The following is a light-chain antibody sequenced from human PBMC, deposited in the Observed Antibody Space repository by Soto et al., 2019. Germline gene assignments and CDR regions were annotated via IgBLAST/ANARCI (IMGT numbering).Light chain of an antibody. CDR1: SSNIGAGYD. J-gene: IGLJ1*01. V-gene: IGLV1-40*01. CDR3: QSFDSSLSGSRV. CDR2: GNT. Sequence: QALLPKPPSVSGAPGQRVTISCTGSSSNIGAGYDVHWYQQLPGTAPKLLIYGNTHRPSGVPDRFSGSKSGTSASLAITGLQAEDEADYYCQSFDSSLSGSRVFGTGTKVTVL.